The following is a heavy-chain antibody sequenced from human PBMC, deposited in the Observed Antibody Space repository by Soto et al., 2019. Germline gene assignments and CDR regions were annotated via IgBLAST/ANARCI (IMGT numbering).Heavy chain of an antibody. Sequence: GGSLRLSCAASGFTFSSYSMNWVRQAPGKGLEWVSSISSSSSYIYYADSVKDRFTISRDNAKNSLYLQMNSLRAEDTAVYYCARTRRCSGSPLDYWGQGTLVTVSS. V-gene: IGHV3-21*01. CDR1: GFTFSSYS. CDR2: ISSSSSYI. J-gene: IGHJ4*02. D-gene: IGHD6-25*01. CDR3: ARTRRCSGSPLDY.